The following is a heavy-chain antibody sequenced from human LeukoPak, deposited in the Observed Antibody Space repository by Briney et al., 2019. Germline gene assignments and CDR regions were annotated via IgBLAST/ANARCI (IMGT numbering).Heavy chain of an antibody. V-gene: IGHV3-23*01. CDR1: GFTFSNYA. J-gene: IGHJ4*02. CDR2: ISGSGGRT. Sequence: GGSLRLSCAASGFTFSNYAMSWVRQAPGKGLEWVSGISGSGGRTYNADSVKGHFTISRDNSKKTLYLQMNSLRAEDTAVYYCAREDYGFYFDYWGQGTLVTVSS. D-gene: IGHD3-10*01. CDR3: AREDYGFYFDY.